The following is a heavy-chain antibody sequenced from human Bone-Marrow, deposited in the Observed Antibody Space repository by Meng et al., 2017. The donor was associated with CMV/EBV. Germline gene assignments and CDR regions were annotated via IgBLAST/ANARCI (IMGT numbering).Heavy chain of an antibody. CDR1: GVSISSYY. V-gene: IGHV4-59*01. CDR2: IYYSGST. J-gene: IGHJ4*02. D-gene: IGHD1-20*01. Sequence: GSLRLSCTVSGVSISSYYWSWIRQPPGKGLECIGYIYYSGSTNYNPSLKSRVTISVDTSKNQFSLKLSSVTAADTAVYYCARVVLSITGTIFDYWGQGPLVTVS. CDR3: ARVVLSITGTIFDY.